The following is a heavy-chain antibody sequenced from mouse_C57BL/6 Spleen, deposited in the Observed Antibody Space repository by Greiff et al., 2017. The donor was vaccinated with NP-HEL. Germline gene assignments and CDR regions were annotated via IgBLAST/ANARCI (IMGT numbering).Heavy chain of an antibody. D-gene: IGHD1-1*01. CDR3: ALITTVVARYFDV. Sequence: QVQLQQPGAELVKPGASVKLSCKASGYTFTSYWMQWVKQRPGQGLEWIGEIDPSDSYTNYNQKFKGKATLTVDTSSSTAYMQLSSLTSEDPAVYYCALITTVVARYFDVWGTGTTVTVSS. V-gene: IGHV1-50*01. J-gene: IGHJ1*03. CDR1: GYTFTSYW. CDR2: IDPSDSYT.